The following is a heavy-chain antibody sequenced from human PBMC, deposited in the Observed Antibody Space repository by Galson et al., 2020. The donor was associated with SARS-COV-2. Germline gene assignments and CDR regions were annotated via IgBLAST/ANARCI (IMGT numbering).Heavy chain of an antibody. D-gene: IGHD4-17*01. Sequence: ASVKVSCKASGYTFTGYYMHWVRQAPGQGLEWMGWINPNSGGTNYAQKFQGRVTMTRDTSISTAYMELSRLRSDDTAVYYCARRDTTVVTPRHYYYYMDVWGKGTTVTVSS. J-gene: IGHJ6*03. V-gene: IGHV1-2*02. CDR2: INPNSGGT. CDR3: ARRDTTVVTPRHYYYYMDV. CDR1: GYTFTGYY.